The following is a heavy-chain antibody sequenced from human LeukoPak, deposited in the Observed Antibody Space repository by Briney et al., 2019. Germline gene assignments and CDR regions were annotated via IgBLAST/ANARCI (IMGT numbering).Heavy chain of an antibody. CDR2: IKQDGSEK. D-gene: IGHD2-15*01. J-gene: IGHJ3*02. CDR3: ASSSGGSWNDAFDI. Sequence: GGSLGLSCAASGFTFSSYWMSWVRQAPGKGLEWVANIKQDGSEKYYVDSVKGRFTISRDNAKNSLYLQMNSLRAEDTAVYYCASSSGGSWNDAFDIWGQGIMVTVSS. CDR1: GFTFSSYW. V-gene: IGHV3-7*01.